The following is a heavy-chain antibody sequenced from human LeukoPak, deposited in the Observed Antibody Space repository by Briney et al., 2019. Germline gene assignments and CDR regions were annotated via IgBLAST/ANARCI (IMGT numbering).Heavy chain of an antibody. CDR2: ISWNSGSI. V-gene: IGHV3-9*01. D-gene: IGHD2-2*01. Sequence: GGSLRLSCAASGFTFDDYAMHWVRQAPGKGLEWVAGISWNSGSIGYADSVKGRFTISRDNAKNSLYLQMNSLRAEDTALYYCAKAQRLGGYAANWFDPWGQGTLVTVSS. J-gene: IGHJ5*02. CDR1: GFTFDDYA. CDR3: AKAQRLGGYAANWFDP.